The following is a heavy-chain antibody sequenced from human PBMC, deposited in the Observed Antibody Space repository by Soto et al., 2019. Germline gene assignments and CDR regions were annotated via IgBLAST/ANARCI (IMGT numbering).Heavy chain of an antibody. V-gene: IGHV1-69*13. CDR2: IIPIFGTA. J-gene: IGHJ3*02. Sequence: GSAVKLCCEAWGSRFSGYAISWVRQAPGQGLEWVGGIIPIFGTANYAQKFQGRVTITADESTSTAYMELSSLRSEDTAVYYCATHVPCSAHLLAFYI. CDR3: ATHVPCSAHLLAFYI. D-gene: IGHD3-10*02. CDR1: GSRFSGYA.